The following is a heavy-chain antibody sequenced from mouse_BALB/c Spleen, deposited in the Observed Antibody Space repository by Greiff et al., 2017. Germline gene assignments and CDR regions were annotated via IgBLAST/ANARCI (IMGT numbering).Heavy chain of an antibody. CDR1: GYAFSSSW. CDR2: IYPGDGDT. CDR3: AREIAY. J-gene: IGHJ3*01. Sequence: VQLQESGPELVKPGASVKISCKASGYAFSSSWMNWVKQRPGQGLEWIGRIYPGDGDTNYNGKFKGKATLTADKSSSTAYMQLSSLTSVDSAVYFCAREIAYWGQGTLVTVSA. V-gene: IGHV1-82*01.